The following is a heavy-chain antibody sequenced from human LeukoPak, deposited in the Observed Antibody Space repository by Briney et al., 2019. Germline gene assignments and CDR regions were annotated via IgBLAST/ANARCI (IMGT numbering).Heavy chain of an antibody. Sequence: PSETLSLTCAVYGGSFSGYYWSWIRQPPGKGLEWIGEINHSGSTNYNPSLKSRVTISVDTSKNQFSLKLTSMTAADTAVYYCARDGRGDDYGDYYFDYWGQGTLVTVSS. D-gene: IGHD4-17*01. V-gene: IGHV4-34*01. CDR1: GGSFSGYY. J-gene: IGHJ4*02. CDR3: ARDGRGDDYGDYYFDY. CDR2: INHSGST.